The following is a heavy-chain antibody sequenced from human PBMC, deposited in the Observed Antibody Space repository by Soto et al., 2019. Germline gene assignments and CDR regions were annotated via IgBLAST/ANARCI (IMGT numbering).Heavy chain of an antibody. D-gene: IGHD3-3*01. Sequence: GGSLRLSCAASGFTFSSYGMHWVRQAPGKGLEWVAVISYDGSNKYYADSVKGRFTISRDNSKNTLYLQMNSLRAEDTAVYYCAKDQANYDFWSGGSAYYMDVWGKGTTVTVSS. J-gene: IGHJ6*03. V-gene: IGHV3-30*18. CDR1: GFTFSSYG. CDR2: ISYDGSNK. CDR3: AKDQANYDFWSGGSAYYMDV.